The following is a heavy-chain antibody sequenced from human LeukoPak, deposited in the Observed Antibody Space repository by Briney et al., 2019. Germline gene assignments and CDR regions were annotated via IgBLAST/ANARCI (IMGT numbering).Heavy chain of an antibody. D-gene: IGHD3-22*01. CDR2: ISSSSSTI. CDR1: GFTFSSYS. V-gene: IGHV3-48*04. Sequence: PGGSLRLSCAASGFTFSSYSMNWVRQAPGKGLEWVSYISSSSSTIYYADSVKGRFTISRDNAKRTLYLQMNSLRAEETAVYYCARDEKIKNYYDSSGHGVDYWGQGTLVTVSS. CDR3: ARDEKIKNYYDSSGHGVDY. J-gene: IGHJ4*02.